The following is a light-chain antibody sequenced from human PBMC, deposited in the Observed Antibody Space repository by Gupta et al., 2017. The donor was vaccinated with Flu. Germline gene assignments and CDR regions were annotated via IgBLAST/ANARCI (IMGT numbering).Light chain of an antibody. CDR3: RQYDNNPPYT. J-gene: IGKJ2*01. CDR1: QDIRNY. Sequence: SSLSVSVGDRLTITCQASQDIRNYLNWYKQKPGKAPKLLIYAASNWQTGVPSRFSGSGYGTDFTFTITNRQPEDIAAYYCRQYDNNPPYTFGQGTKLK. CDR2: AAS. V-gene: IGKV1-33*01.